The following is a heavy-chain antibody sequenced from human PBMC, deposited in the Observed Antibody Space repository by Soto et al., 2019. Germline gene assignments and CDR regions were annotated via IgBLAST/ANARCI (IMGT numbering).Heavy chain of an antibody. CDR3: ARAVSYYFAGSRSYSYYFDY. CDR2: ISRSGST. Sequence: QLQLQESGSGLVKPSQTLSITCAVSGGSISSGGFSWSWIRQPPGKGLEWIGYISRSGSTFYSTSLESRVTISVDRSKNQFSMTLNSVTDADTAVYYCARAVSYYFAGSRSYSYYFDYWGQGTLVTVSS. V-gene: IGHV4-30-2*01. CDR1: GGSISSGGFS. J-gene: IGHJ4*02. D-gene: IGHD3-22*01.